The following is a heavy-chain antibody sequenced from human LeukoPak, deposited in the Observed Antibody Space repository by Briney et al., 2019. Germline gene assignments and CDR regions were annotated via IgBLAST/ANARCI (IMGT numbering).Heavy chain of an antibody. CDR1: GGTFSNYA. D-gene: IGHD3-3*01. V-gene: IGHV1-69*13. CDR3: ARDSVGDIIIHGMDV. Sequence: ASVKVSCKASGGTFSNYAISWVRQAPGQGLEWMGGIIPILGTRNYAQKFQDRVAITADESTNTAYMELSSLRSEDTAVFYCARDSVGDIIIHGMDVWGQGTMVTVSS. J-gene: IGHJ3*01. CDR2: IIPILGTR.